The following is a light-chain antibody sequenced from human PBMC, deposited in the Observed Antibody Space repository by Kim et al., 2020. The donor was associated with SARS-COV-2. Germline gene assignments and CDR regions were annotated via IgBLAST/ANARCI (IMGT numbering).Light chain of an antibody. J-gene: IGLJ2*01. V-gene: IGLV3-21*04. Sequence: PGKTARSTCGGNGIGSKSVPWYQQKPGQAPVLVIYYDSDRPSGIPERFSGSNSGNTATLTISRVEAGDEADYYCQVWDSSSDHRVVFGGGTQLTVL. CDR3: QVWDSSSDHRVV. CDR2: YDS. CDR1: GIGSKS.